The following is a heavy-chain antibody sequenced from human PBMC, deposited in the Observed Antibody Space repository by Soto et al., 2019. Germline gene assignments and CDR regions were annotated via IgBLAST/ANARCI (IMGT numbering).Heavy chain of an antibody. J-gene: IGHJ4*02. CDR3: AKGPLAGTFGGYYFDY. D-gene: IGHD6-19*01. CDR2: ISWNSGSI. CDR1: GFTFDDYA. V-gene: IGHV3-9*01. Sequence: SLRLSCAASGFTFDDYAMHWVRQAPGKGLEWVSGISWNSGSIGYADSVKGRFTISRDNAKNSLYLQMNSLRAEDTALYYCAKGPLAGTFGGYYFDYWGQGTLVTVSS.